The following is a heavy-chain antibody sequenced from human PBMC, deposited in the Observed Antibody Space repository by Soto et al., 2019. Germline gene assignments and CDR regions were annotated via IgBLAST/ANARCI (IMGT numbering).Heavy chain of an antibody. V-gene: IGHV1-69*06. CDR1: GGSFSNPA. D-gene: IGHD2-21*02. CDR2: IIPLFGTG. J-gene: IGHJ5*02. CDR3: ARRGAYCGGDCYSNWFDP. Sequence: SVKVSCKASGGSFSNPAISWVRQAPGQGLEWMGGIIPLFGTGNYAQKFQGRVTISVDTSKNQFSLKLSSVTAADTAVYYCARRGAYCGGDCYSNWFDPWGQGTLVTVSS.